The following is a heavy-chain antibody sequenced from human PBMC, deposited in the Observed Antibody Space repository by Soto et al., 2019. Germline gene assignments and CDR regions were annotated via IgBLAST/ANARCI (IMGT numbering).Heavy chain of an antibody. Sequence: QVQLVQSGAEVNKPGAPVKVSCKASGYTFTSYGISWVRQAPGKGLGWMGWISAYNGNTNYAQKLQGRVTMTTDTSTSTAYRELRSLRSDDTAVYYCARDPAVVGARFDPWGQGSLVTVSS. J-gene: IGHJ5*02. CDR2: ISAYNGNT. CDR1: GYTFTSYG. CDR3: ARDPAVVGARFDP. D-gene: IGHD2-15*01. V-gene: IGHV1-18*01.